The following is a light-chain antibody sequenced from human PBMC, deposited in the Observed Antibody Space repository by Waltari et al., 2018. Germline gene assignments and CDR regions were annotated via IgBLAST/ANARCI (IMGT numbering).Light chain of an antibody. J-gene: IGLJ2*01. CDR2: GNN. Sequence: QSVLAQPPSVSGAPGQRVTSPCTGSSYNIGPGYDLHWYQQLPGTAPQLLIYGNNNRPSGVPDRFSGSKSGTSASLAITGLQAEDEASYYCQSYDTNLVVFGGGTKLTVL. CDR3: QSYDTNLVV. V-gene: IGLV1-40*01. CDR1: SYNIGPGYD.